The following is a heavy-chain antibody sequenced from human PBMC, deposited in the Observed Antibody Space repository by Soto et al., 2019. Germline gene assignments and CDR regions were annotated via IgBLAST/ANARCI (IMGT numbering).Heavy chain of an antibody. V-gene: IGHV1-18*01. CDR3: ARDYDIWGEDWFDP. J-gene: IGHJ5*02. D-gene: IGHD3-9*01. Sequence: QVQLVQSGGEVKKPGASVKVSCKASGYTFTNYGISWVRQAPGQGLEWVGWISGYNGDTNYAQKFQGRVIMTTDTSTSTAYMELRTLTSDDTAVYYCARDYDIWGEDWFDPWGQGTLVTVSS. CDR2: ISGYNGDT. CDR1: GYTFTNYG.